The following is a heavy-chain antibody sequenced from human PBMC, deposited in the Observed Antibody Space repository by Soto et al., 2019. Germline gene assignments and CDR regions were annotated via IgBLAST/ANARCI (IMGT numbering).Heavy chain of an antibody. J-gene: IGHJ4*02. D-gene: IGHD2-15*01. V-gene: IGHV1-69*13. CDR1: GGTFSSYA. Sequence: GASVKVSCTASGGTFSSYAISWVRQAPGQGLEWMGGIIPIFGTANYAQKFQGRVTITADESTSTAYMELSSLRSEDTAVYYCARERRYGGSYFDYWGQGTLVTVSS. CDR2: IIPIFGTA. CDR3: ARERRYGGSYFDY.